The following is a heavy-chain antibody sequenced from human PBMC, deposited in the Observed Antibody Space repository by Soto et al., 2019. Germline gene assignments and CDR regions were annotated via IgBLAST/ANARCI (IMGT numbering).Heavy chain of an antibody. CDR2: INPSGDSA. CDR1: GYTSTNYY. Sequence: ASVKVSCKASGYTSTNYYMHWVRQAPGQGLEWMGMINPSGDSATYAQKFRGRITMTRDTSTSTVYLDLSSLRSEDTAVYYCAGYYYHTSGAFDPWGQGTLVTVS. D-gene: IGHD3-22*01. V-gene: IGHV1-46*01. CDR3: AGYYYHTSGAFDP. J-gene: IGHJ5*02.